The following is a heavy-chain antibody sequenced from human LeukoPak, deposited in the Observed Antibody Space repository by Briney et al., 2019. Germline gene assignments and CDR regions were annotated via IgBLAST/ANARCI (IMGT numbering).Heavy chain of an antibody. D-gene: IGHD1-26*01. V-gene: IGHV4-39*07. CDR2: IYYDGST. J-gene: IGHJ4*02. CDR1: GASVSSDSYY. CDR3: ARVVGRSGSYYGHRFDY. Sequence: SETLSLTCTVSGASVSSDSYYWAWVRQPPGKGLEWIGSIYYDGSTSYNPSLKSRVTIFEDTSRNQFSLQVDSVTAADTAVYYGARVVGRSGSYYGHRFDYWGQGSLVTVSS.